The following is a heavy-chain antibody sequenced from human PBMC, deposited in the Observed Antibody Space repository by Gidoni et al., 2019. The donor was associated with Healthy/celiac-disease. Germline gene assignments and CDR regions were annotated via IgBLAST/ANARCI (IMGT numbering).Heavy chain of an antibody. CDR1: GFTFSSYA. Sequence: EVQLLESGGGLVQPGGSLRLSCAASGFTFSSYAMSWVRRAPGKGLEWVSAISGSGGSTYYADSVKGRFTISRDNSKNTLYLQMNSLRAEDTAVYYCAKDASPYDILTGYLGYWGQGTLVTVSS. V-gene: IGHV3-23*01. J-gene: IGHJ4*02. CDR2: ISGSGGST. D-gene: IGHD3-9*01. CDR3: AKDASPYDILTGYLGY.